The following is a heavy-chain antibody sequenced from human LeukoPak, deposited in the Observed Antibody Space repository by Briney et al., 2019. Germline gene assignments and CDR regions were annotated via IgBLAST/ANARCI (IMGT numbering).Heavy chain of an antibody. D-gene: IGHD6-19*01. Sequence: VSVKVSCKVSGYTLTELSMHWVRQAPGKGLEWMGGFDPEDGETIYAQKFQGRVTMTEDTSTDTAYMELSSLRSEDTAVYYCATGFEPGYSSGWYDYWGQGTLVTVSS. CDR2: FDPEDGET. CDR1: GYTLTELS. V-gene: IGHV1-24*01. CDR3: ATGFEPGYSSGWYDY. J-gene: IGHJ4*02.